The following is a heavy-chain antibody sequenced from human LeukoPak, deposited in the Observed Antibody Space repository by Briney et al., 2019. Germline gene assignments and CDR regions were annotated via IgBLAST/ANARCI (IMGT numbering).Heavy chain of an antibody. CDR1: GGSISSYY. V-gene: IGHV4-59*01. CDR3: ARARGSGRTRFDY. CDR2: IYYSGST. D-gene: IGHD3-10*01. Sequence: KSSETLSLTCTVSGGSISSYYWSWIRQPPGKRPEWIGYIYYSGSTNYNPSLKSRVTISVDTSKNQFSLKLSSVTAADTAVYYCARARGSGRTRFDYWGQGTLVTVSS. J-gene: IGHJ4*02.